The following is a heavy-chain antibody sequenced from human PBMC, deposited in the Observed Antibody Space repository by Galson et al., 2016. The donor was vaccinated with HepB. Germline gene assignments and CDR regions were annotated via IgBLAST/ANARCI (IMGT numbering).Heavy chain of an antibody. J-gene: IGHJ4*02. CDR2: TRNKANNYIT. CDR1: GFSISAHY. V-gene: IGHV3-72*01. D-gene: IGHD3-10*01. Sequence: SLRLSCAASGFSISAHYMDWVRQAPGKGLEWVGRTRNKANNYITEYAASVKDRFTISRGDSQNSLYLQMTSLKTEDTAMYYVTRWSSGSQDCWGQGTLVTVSS. CDR3: TRWSSGSQDC.